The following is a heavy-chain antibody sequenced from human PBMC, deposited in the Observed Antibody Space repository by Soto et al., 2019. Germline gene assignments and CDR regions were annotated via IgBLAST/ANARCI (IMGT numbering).Heavy chain of an antibody. Sequence: GGSRRLSCAASGFTFSSYWMHWVRQVPGKGLVWVSRINSDGSSTSYADSVKGRFTISRDNAKNTLYLQMNSLRAEDTAVYYCAREPTPLYYYYGMDVWGQGTTVTVSS. V-gene: IGHV3-74*01. CDR3: AREPTPLYYYYGMDV. J-gene: IGHJ6*02. CDR1: GFTFSSYW. CDR2: INSDGSST.